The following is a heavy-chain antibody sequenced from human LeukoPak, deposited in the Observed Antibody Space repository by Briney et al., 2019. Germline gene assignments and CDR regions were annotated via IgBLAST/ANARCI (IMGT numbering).Heavy chain of an antibody. J-gene: IGHJ5*02. D-gene: IGHD6-6*01. Sequence: SETLSLTCTVPGGSISSSSYYWGWIRQPPGKGLEWIGSIYYSGSTYYNPSLKSRVTISVDTSKNQFSLKLSSVTAADTAVYYCARHPLSSSYWFDPWGQGTLVTVSS. CDR1: GGSISSSSYY. CDR3: ARHPLSSSYWFDP. CDR2: IYYSGST. V-gene: IGHV4-39*01.